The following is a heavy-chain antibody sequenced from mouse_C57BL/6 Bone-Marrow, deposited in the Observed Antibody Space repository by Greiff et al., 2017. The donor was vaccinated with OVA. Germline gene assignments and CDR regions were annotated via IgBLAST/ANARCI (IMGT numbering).Heavy chain of an antibody. V-gene: IGHV3-6*01. CDR2: ISYDGSN. D-gene: IGHD2-10*01. Sequence: FHLHHSLPFLFKPSHSLSLTCSVPGYSITIGYYWNWIRQFPGNKLEWMGYISYDGSNNYNPSLKNRISITRDTSKNQFFLKLNSVTTEDTATYYCARDPYFGRFAYWGQGTLVTVSA. CDR3: ARDPYFGRFAY. J-gene: IGHJ3*01. CDR1: GYSITIGYY.